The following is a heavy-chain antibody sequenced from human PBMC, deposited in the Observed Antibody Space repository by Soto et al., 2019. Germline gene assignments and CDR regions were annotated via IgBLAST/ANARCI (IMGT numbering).Heavy chain of an antibody. D-gene: IGHD6-19*01. J-gene: IGHJ4*02. Sequence: EVQLLEAGGGLVQAGGSLRLSCAASGFTFISAAMSWVRQAPGKGLEWVSTTSGGAGSTYYGDSVKGRFTISRDNSKNTLYLQMTSLRADDTAVYDCAKGRYRIGWYDPYFDYWGQGTLVTVSS. V-gene: IGHV3-23*01. CDR3: AKGRYRIGWYDPYFDY. CDR2: TSGGAGST. CDR1: GFTFISAA.